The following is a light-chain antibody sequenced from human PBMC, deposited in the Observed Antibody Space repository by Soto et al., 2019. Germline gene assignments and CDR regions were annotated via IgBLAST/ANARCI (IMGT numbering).Light chain of an antibody. Sequence: EIVMTQSPATLSVSPGERATLSCRASQSVSSNLAWYQQKPGQAPRLLIYGASTRATGIPAMFSGSGSGTEFTLTISSLQSEDFAVYYGQQYNNWPYTFGQGTKLEI. V-gene: IGKV3-15*01. CDR1: QSVSSN. CDR3: QQYNNWPYT. CDR2: GAS. J-gene: IGKJ2*01.